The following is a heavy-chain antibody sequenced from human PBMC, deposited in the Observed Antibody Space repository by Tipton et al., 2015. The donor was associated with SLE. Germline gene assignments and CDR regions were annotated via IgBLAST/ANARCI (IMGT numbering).Heavy chain of an antibody. CDR1: GYSINSGYH. Sequence: TLSLTCAVSGYSINSGYHWGWIRQPPGKGLEWLGSIYQSGSTYYNPSLQSRVTLSVDTSKNQFSLKLSSVTAADTAVYYCARDLVFWTYYFDYWGQGTLVTVSS. D-gene: IGHD3/OR15-3a*01. CDR2: IYQSGST. V-gene: IGHV4-38-2*02. J-gene: IGHJ4*02. CDR3: ARDLVFWTYYFDY.